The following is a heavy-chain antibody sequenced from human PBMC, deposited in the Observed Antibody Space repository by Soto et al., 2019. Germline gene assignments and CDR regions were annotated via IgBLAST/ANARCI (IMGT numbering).Heavy chain of an antibody. Sequence: GGSLRLSCAASGFTFSSYDMHWVCQAPGKGLEWVAVISYDGSNKYYADSVKGRFTISRDNSKNTLYLQMNSLRAEDTAVYYCAKVGDYEDDYWGQGTLVTVSS. J-gene: IGHJ4*02. V-gene: IGHV3-30*18. D-gene: IGHD4-17*01. CDR3: AKVGDYEDDY. CDR2: ISYDGSNK. CDR1: GFTFSSYD.